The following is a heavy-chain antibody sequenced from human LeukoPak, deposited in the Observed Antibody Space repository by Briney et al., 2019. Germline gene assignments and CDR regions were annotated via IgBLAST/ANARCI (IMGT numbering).Heavy chain of an antibody. V-gene: IGHV3-23*01. CDR3: AKDVYYCSGGSCYSDWFDP. J-gene: IGHJ5*02. CDR2: ISGSGGST. CDR1: GFIFSSHA. Sequence: GGSLRLSCAASGFIFSSHAMSWVRQAPGKGLEWVSAISGSGGSTYYADSVKGRFTISRDNSKNTLYLQMNSLRAEDTAVYYCAKDVYYCSGGSCYSDWFDPWGQGTLVTVSS. D-gene: IGHD2-15*01.